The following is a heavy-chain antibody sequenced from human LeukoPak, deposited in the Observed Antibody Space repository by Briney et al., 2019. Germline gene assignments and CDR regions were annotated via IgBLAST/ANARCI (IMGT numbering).Heavy chain of an antibody. CDR1: GFTVSSNY. D-gene: IGHD2-8*01. V-gene: IGHV3-53*01. Sequence: GGSLRLSCAASGFTVSSNYMSWVRQAPGKGLEWVSVIYSGGSTYYADSVKGRFTISRDNSKNTLYLQMNSLRAEDTAVYYCTTDLGYCTNGVCSPTIYWGQGTLVTVSS. J-gene: IGHJ4*02. CDR2: IYSGGST. CDR3: TTDLGYCTNGVCSPTIY.